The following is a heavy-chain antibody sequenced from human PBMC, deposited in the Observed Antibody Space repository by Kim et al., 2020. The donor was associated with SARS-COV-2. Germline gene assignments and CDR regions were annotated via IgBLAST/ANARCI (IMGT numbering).Heavy chain of an antibody. J-gene: IGHJ4*02. V-gene: IGHV4-59*13. CDR1: GGSISSYY. CDR2: IYNSGST. Sequence: SETLSLTCTVSGGSISSYYWNWIRQSPGKGLEWIGYIYNSGSTNYNPSLKSRVTISVDTSKNQFSLQLSSVTAADTAVYYCAREYSSSWYMDYWGQGTLVTVSS. CDR3: AREYSSSWYMDY. D-gene: IGHD6-13*01.